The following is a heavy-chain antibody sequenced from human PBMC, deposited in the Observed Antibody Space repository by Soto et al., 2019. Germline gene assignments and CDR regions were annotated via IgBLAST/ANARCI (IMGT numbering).Heavy chain of an antibody. CDR2: IYYSGST. V-gene: IGHV4-59*01. CDR3: ARRYGTTFDY. D-gene: IGHD1-7*01. J-gene: IGHJ4*02. CDR1: GGSISSYY. Sequence: SETLSLTCTVSGGSISSYYWSWTRQPPGKGLEWIGYIYYSGSTNYNPSLKSRVTISVDTSKNQFSLKLSSVTAADTAVYYCARRYGTTFDYWGQGTLVTVS.